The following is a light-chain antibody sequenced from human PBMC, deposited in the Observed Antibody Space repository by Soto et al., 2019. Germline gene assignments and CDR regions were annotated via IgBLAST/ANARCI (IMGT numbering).Light chain of an antibody. CDR1: SSNIGRNT. Sequence: QSVLTQAPSASETPGQRVTISCSGGSSNIGRNTVNWYQQLPGTAPKLLIYRNNRRPSGVPDRFSGSKSGTSASLAISGLXXXXXADYYCAAWDDSLTDYVFGTGTKVTVL. J-gene: IGLJ1*01. CDR2: RNN. V-gene: IGLV1-44*01. CDR3: AAWDDSLTDYV.